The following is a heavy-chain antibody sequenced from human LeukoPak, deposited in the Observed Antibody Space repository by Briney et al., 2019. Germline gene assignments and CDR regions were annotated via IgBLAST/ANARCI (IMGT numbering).Heavy chain of an antibody. D-gene: IGHD3/OR15-3a*01. V-gene: IGHV3-72*01. Sequence: PGGSLRLSCAASGFTFSDHYMDWVRQAPGTGLEWVGRIRNKANSYTTEYAASVKGRFTIPRDDSKNSLYLQMNSLKTEDTAVYYCAKDATVKYDIWTGPVDYWGQGTLVTVSS. J-gene: IGHJ4*02. CDR3: AKDATVKYDIWTGPVDY. CDR2: IRNKANSYTT. CDR1: GFTFSDHY.